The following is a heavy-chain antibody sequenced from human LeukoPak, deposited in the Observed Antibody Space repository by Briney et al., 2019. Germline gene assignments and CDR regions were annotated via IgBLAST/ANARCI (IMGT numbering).Heavy chain of an antibody. D-gene: IGHD3-9*01. CDR2: INHSGST. CDR3: ARTSYYDILTGQGGREPSRIDY. CDR1: GGSFSGYY. Sequence: PSETLSLTCAVYGGSFSGYYWSWIRQPPGKGLEWIGEINHSGSTNYNPSLKSRVTISVDTSKNQFSLKLSSVTAADTAVYYCARTSYYDILTGQGGREPSRIDYWGQGTLVTVSS. J-gene: IGHJ4*02. V-gene: IGHV4-34*01.